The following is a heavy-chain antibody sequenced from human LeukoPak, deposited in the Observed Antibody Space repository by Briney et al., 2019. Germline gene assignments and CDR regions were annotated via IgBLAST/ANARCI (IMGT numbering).Heavy chain of an antibody. Sequence: SETLSLTCTVSGGSISGGSINHYYWSWIRQPPGKGLEWIGYIYYSGSTTYNPSHKSRVTISVDMSKNQFSLKLTSVTAADTAVYYCARGYSYGNPSGMDVWGQGTTVIVSS. CDR2: IYYSGST. J-gene: IGHJ6*02. CDR3: ARGYSYGNPSGMDV. D-gene: IGHD5-18*01. CDR1: GGSISGGSINHYY. V-gene: IGHV4-61*01.